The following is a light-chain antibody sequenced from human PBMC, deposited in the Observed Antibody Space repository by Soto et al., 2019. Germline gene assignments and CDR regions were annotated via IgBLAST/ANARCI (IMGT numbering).Light chain of an antibody. Sequence: EIVLTQSPATLSLSPGERATLSCRASQTVSSYVAWYQQKPGQAPRLVIYDATNRATGIPDRFSGSGSGTDFALTISSLEPEDFAVYYCQQRYNWPPYTFGQGTKLEIK. CDR2: DAT. V-gene: IGKV3-11*01. J-gene: IGKJ2*01. CDR1: QTVSSY. CDR3: QQRYNWPPYT.